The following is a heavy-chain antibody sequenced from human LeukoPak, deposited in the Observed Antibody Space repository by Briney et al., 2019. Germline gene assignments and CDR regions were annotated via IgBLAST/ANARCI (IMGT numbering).Heavy chain of an antibody. V-gene: IGHV3-11*01. CDR1: GFTFSDYY. J-gene: IGHJ4*02. Sequence: PGGSLRLSCAASGFTFSDYYMSWIRQAPGKGLEWVSYISSSGSTIYYADSVKGRFTISRDNAKNSLYLQMNSLRAEDTAVYYCPRAYYYDSSGYSDYWGQGTLVTVSS. CDR2: ISSSGSTI. D-gene: IGHD3-22*01. CDR3: PRAYYYDSSGYSDY.